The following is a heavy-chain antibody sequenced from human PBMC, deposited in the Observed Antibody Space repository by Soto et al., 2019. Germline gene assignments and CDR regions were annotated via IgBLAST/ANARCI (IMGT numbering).Heavy chain of an antibody. Sequence: SETLSLTCTVSGGSISSSSYCWGWIRQPPGKGLEWIGRIYYSGSTYYNPSLKSRVTISVDTSKNQLSLKLSSVTAADTAVYYCARQPYYGSGSYIHWGQGTLVTVSS. V-gene: IGHV4-39*01. CDR3: ARQPYYGSGSYIH. J-gene: IGHJ4*02. CDR2: IYYSGST. CDR1: GGSISSSSYC. D-gene: IGHD3-10*01.